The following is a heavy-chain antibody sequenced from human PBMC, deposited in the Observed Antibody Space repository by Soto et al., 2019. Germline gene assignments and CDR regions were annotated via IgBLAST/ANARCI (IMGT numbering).Heavy chain of an antibody. J-gene: IGHJ6*02. CDR3: AREGTGTTYYYYGMDV. D-gene: IGHD1-1*01. CDR1: GDSISSGGYY. CDR2: IYYSGST. V-gene: IGHV4-31*03. Sequence: SETLSLTCTVSGDSISSGGYYWSWIRQHPGKGLEWIGYIYYSGSTYYNPSLKSRVTISVDTSKDQFSLKLSSVTAADTAVYYCAREGTGTTYYYYGMDVWGQGTTVTVSS.